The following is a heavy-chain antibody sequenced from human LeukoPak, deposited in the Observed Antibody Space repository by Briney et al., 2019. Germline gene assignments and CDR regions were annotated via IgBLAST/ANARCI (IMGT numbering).Heavy chain of an antibody. J-gene: IGHJ3*01. CDR2: IYYSGNT. CDR1: GGSVSSDY. V-gene: IGHV4-59*02. Sequence: SETLSLTCTVSGGSVSSDYWSWIRQPPGKGLEWIGYIYYSGNTNYNPSLKSRVIISVDTSKNQFSLRLKSVTAADTAVYYCARGLHRNGWWEAWGQGTLVTVSS. CDR3: ARGLHRNGWWEA. D-gene: IGHD6-19*01.